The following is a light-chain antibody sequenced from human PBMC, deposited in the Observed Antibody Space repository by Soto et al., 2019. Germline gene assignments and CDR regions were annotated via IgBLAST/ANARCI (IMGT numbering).Light chain of an antibody. Sequence: DIQMTQSPSSLSASVGDRVTITCRASQVIGNRLAWYQQNPGKVPKLLIYAASTLQSGVPFRFSGSGSGTDFTLTISSLQPEDVATYYCQTYNRAPWTFGQGTKVEIK. J-gene: IGKJ1*01. V-gene: IGKV1-27*01. CDR1: QVIGNR. CDR3: QTYNRAPWT. CDR2: AAS.